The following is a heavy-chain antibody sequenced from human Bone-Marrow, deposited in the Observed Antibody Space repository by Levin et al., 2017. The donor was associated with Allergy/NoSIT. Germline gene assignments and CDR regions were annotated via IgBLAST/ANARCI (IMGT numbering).Heavy chain of an antibody. CDR3: ARDCPHLSYSSTWYFYYGMDV. CDR1: GFTFSNSS. J-gene: IGHJ6*02. CDR2: ISDSSSSI. V-gene: IGHV3-48*02. Sequence: GESLKISCAASGFTFSNSSMNWVRQAPGKGLEWVSYISDSSSSIFYADSVKGRFTISRDNAKNSLFLQMNSLRDEDTAVYYCARDCPHLSYSSTWYFYYGMDVWGQGTTVTVSS. D-gene: IGHD6-13*01.